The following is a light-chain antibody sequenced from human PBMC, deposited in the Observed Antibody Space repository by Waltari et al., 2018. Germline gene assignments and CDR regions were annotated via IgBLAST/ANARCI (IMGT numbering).Light chain of an antibody. Sequence: EVVLTQSPATLSLSPGERATLSCRASQDIDIYLTWSQQKPGQAPRLLIYDASNRATAIPARFSGSGSGTDFTLTISSLEPEDFAVYYCQQRKYWPPLTFGGGTKVEIK. V-gene: IGKV3-11*01. CDR2: DAS. J-gene: IGKJ4*01. CDR3: QQRKYWPPLT. CDR1: QDIDIY.